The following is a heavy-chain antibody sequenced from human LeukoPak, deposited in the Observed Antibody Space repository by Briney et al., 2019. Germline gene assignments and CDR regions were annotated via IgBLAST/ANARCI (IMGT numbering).Heavy chain of an antibody. CDR2: INQDGTEK. J-gene: IGHJ6*03. D-gene: IGHD2-15*01. CDR3: AKTAQDCNDGPCYSGYFYYMDV. Sequence: GGSLRLSCAASGPSGLTFSNYWMSWVRQVPGKGLEWVANINQDGTEKHYVDSVKGRFTISRDNAKNSLYLQMSSLRAEDTAVYYCAKTAQDCNDGPCYSGYFYYMDVWGKGTTVTVSS. CDR1: GPSGLTFSNYW. V-gene: IGHV3-7*03.